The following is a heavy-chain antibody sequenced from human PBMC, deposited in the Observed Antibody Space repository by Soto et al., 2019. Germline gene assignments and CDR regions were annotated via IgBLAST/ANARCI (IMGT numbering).Heavy chain of an antibody. V-gene: IGHV4-61*01. J-gene: IGHJ6*02. CDR1: GGSVSSGSYY. Sequence: SETLSLTCTVSGGSVSSGSYYWSWVRQPPGKGLEWIGYIYYSGSTNYNPSLKSRVTISVDTSKNQFSLKLSSVTAADTAVYYCARFDTAMATGFVYYGMDVWGQGTTVTVSS. CDR2: IYYSGST. CDR3: ARFDTAMATGFVYYGMDV. D-gene: IGHD5-18*01.